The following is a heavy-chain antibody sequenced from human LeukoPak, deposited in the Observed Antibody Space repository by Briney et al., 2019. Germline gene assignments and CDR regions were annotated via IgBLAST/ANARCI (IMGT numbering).Heavy chain of an antibody. CDR2: INHSGST. D-gene: IGHD2-2*01. J-gene: IGHJ5*02. CDR1: GGSFSGYY. CDR3: ARARGCSSTSCLNWFDP. Sequence: PSETLSLTCAVYGGSFSGYYWSWIRQPPGKGLEWIGEINHSGSTKYNPSLKSRVSISVDKSKNQFSLKLSSVTAADTAVYYCARARGCSSTSCLNWFDPWGQGTLVTVSS. V-gene: IGHV4-34*01.